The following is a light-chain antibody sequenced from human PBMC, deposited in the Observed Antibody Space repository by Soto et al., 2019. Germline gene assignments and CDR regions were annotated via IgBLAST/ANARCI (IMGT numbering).Light chain of an antibody. CDR3: HQFSSSPQT. J-gene: IGKJ1*01. CDR1: QSVRNF. Sequence: EIVLTQSPGTLSLSPGERATLSCRASQSVRNFLAWYQQKXXXAPRLLIYGVSSRATGIPDRXXXXXXXXXXXLXVSRLEPEDFAVYYCHQFSSSPQTFGQGTKVEIK. V-gene: IGKV3-20*01. CDR2: GVS.